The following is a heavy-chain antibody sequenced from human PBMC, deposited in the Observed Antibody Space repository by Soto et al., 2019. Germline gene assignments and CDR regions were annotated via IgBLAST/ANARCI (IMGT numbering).Heavy chain of an antibody. V-gene: IGHV1-18*01. CDR1: GYTFTNYG. CDR3: ARAAYEILTGYYRR. J-gene: IGHJ4*02. CDR2: ISAYPGNT. D-gene: IGHD3-9*01. Sequence: QVQLVQSGAEVKKPGASVKVSCKASGYTFTNYGISWVRQAPGQGLEWMGWISAYPGNTNYAQKFQDRVTMTTDTSTSTAYMELRSLRSDDTAVYYCARAAYEILTGYYRRWGQGTLVTVSS.